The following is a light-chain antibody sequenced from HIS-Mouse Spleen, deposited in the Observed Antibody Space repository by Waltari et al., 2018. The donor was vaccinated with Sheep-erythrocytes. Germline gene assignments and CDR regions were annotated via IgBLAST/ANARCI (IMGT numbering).Light chain of an antibody. CDR2: DVS. Sequence: PGQSITISCTGTSSDVGGYNYVSWYQQHPGKAPKLVIYDVSKRPSGVPDRFSGSKSGNTASLTISGLQAEDEADYYCCSYAGSYNHVFATGTKVTVL. CDR3: CSYAGSYNHV. CDR1: SSDVGGYNY. V-gene: IGLV2-11*01. J-gene: IGLJ1*01.